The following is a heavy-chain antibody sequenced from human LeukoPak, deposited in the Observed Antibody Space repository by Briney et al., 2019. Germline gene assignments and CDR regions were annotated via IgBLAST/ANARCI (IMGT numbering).Heavy chain of an antibody. Sequence: RGSLSLSCAASGFTFTKYAMSWVRQAPGQGLEWVADISGSGDFTYYADSVKGRFTISRDKAKNTVYLQMSSLRAEDTAVYYCARDVVTMIDYWGQGTLVTVSS. CDR3: ARDVVTMIDY. CDR1: GFTFTKYA. CDR2: ISGSGDFT. J-gene: IGHJ4*02. V-gene: IGHV3-23*01. D-gene: IGHD3-22*01.